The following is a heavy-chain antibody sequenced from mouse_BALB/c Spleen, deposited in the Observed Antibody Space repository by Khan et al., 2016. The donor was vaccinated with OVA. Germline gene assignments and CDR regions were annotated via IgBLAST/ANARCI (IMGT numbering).Heavy chain of an antibody. V-gene: IGHV5-17*02. CDR1: EFTFSSFG. J-gene: IGHJ2*01. D-gene: IGHD1-1*01. CDR3: ARSYFYGYYFDQ. CDR2: ISGDSSTI. Sequence: EVKLVESGGGLVQPGGSRKLSCVASEFTFSSFGMHWVRQAPEKGLEWVAYISGDSSTIYYTDTVKGRFTISRDNPKNTLFLQMTSLRSEDMAMYYCARSYFYGYYFDQWGQGTTLTVAS.